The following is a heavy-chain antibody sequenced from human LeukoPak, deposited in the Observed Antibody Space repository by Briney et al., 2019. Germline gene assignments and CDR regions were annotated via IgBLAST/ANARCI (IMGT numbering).Heavy chain of an antibody. D-gene: IGHD1-26*01. J-gene: IGHJ3*02. CDR1: GFTFSSYA. CDR3: AKAEWELLEVDAFDI. Sequence: GGSLRLSCAASGFTFSSYAMSWVRQAPGKRLEWVSAISGSGGSTYYADSVKGRFTISRDNSKNTLYLQMNSLRAEDTAVYYCAKAEWELLEVDAFDIWGQGTMVTVSS. V-gene: IGHV3-23*01. CDR2: ISGSGGST.